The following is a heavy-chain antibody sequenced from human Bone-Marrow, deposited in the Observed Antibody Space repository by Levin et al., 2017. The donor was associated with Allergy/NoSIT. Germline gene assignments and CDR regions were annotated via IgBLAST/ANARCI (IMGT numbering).Heavy chain of an antibody. CDR3: ARTPYFDFWSGYWAFDH. J-gene: IGHJ4*02. Sequence: LETLSLTCSVSGGSVSSPDYYWSWIRQPPGKGLEYIGYVNYSGSTKYTSSLKTRVTISVDTSKNQFSLKLTSVTAADTDVYYCARTPYFDFWSGYWAFDHWGQGNLVTVSP. V-gene: IGHV4-61*08. CDR2: VNYSGST. D-gene: IGHD3-3*01. CDR1: GGSVSSPDYY.